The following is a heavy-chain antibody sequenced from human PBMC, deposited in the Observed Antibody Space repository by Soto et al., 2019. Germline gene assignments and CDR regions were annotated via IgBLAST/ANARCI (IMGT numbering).Heavy chain of an antibody. D-gene: IGHD1-26*01. J-gene: IGHJ4*02. Sequence: SETLSLTCAVYGGSLSGYYWSWIRQPPGKALEWIGEFNHSGDTNYNPSLKSRVTISVDTSKNQLFLNLSSVTAADTAMYYCARHHVRGRTIAGAAEFWGQGTLVTVSS. V-gene: IGHV4-34*01. CDR2: FNHSGDT. CDR1: GGSLSGYY. CDR3: ARHHVRGRTIAGAAEF.